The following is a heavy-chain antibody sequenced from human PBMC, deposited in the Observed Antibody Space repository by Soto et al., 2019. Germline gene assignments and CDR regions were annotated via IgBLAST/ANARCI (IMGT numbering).Heavy chain of an antibody. J-gene: IGHJ6*02. CDR3: ARGGAAGGYYYYGMDV. D-gene: IGHD6-13*01. CDR1: GFTFSSYD. V-gene: IGHV3-13*04. Sequence: EVQLVESGGGLVQPGGSLRLSCAASGFTFSSYDMHWVRQATGKGLEWVSAIGTAGDTYYPGSVKGRFTISRENAKNSLYLQMNGLRAGDTAVYYGARGGAAGGYYYYGMDVWGQGTTVTVSS. CDR2: IGTAGDT.